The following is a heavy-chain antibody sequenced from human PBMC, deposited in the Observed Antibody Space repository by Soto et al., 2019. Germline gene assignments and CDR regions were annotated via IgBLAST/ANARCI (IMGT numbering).Heavy chain of an antibody. CDR3: ARDPYYYDSSGYYGFDY. CDR2: IYYSGST. Sequence: PSETLSLTCTVSGGSISSGDYYWSWIRQPPGKGLEWIGYIYYSGSTYYNPSLKSRVTISVDTSKNQFSLKLSSVTAADTAVYYCARDPYYYDSSGYYGFDYWGQGTLVTV. V-gene: IGHV4-30-4*01. J-gene: IGHJ4*02. D-gene: IGHD3-22*01. CDR1: GGSISSGDYY.